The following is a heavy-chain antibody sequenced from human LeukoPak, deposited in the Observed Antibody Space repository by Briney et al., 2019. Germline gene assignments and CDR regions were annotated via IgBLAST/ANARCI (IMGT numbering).Heavy chain of an antibody. CDR3: AQGYSSSFSY. CDR1: GGSFSGYY. J-gene: IGHJ4*02. D-gene: IGHD6-13*01. V-gene: IGHV4-34*01. CDR2: INHSGST. Sequence: SETLSLTCAVYGGSFSGYYWSWIRQPPGKGLEWIGEINHSGSTNYNPSLKSRVTISVDTSKNQFSLKLSSVTAADTAVYYCAQGYSSSFSYWGQGTLVTVSS.